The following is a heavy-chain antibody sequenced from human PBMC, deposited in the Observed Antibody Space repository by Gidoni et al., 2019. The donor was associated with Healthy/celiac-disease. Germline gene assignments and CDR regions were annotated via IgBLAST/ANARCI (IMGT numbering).Heavy chain of an antibody. CDR3: AKDRTYMGVAANFDY. Sequence: EVQLLESGGGLVQTGGSLRLSCAASGFTFSSYAMSWVRQAPGKGLEWVSAISGSGGSTYYADSVKGRFTISRDNSKNTLYLQMNSLRAEDTAVYYCAKDRTYMGVAANFDYWGQGTLVTVSS. V-gene: IGHV3-23*01. CDR1: GFTFSSYA. J-gene: IGHJ4*02. D-gene: IGHD6-19*01. CDR2: ISGSGGST.